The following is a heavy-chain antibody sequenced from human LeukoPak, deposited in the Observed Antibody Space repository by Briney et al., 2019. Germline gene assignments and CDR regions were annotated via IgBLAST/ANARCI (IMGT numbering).Heavy chain of an antibody. CDR3: ASGVIKTYYYGSGSYPPFDY. V-gene: IGHV3-30*03. Sequence: GGSLRLSCAASGFTFSSYGMHWVRQAPGKGLEWVAVISYDGSNKYYADSVKGRFTISRDNSKNTLYLQMNSLRAEDTAVYYCASGVIKTYYYGSGSYPPFDYWGQGTLVTVSS. D-gene: IGHD3-10*01. CDR2: ISYDGSNK. J-gene: IGHJ4*02. CDR1: GFTFSSYG.